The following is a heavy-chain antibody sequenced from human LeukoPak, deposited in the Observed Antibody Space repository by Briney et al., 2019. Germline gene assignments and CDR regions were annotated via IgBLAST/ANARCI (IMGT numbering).Heavy chain of an antibody. Sequence: GGSLRLSCAAPGFTFSSYSMNWVRQAPGKGLEWVSSISSSSSYIYYADSVKGRFTISRDNAKNSLYLQMNSLRAEDTAVYYCARAKKIYYDYYYMDVWGKGTTVTVSS. CDR2: ISSSSSYI. D-gene: IGHD2/OR15-2a*01. CDR1: GFTFSSYS. J-gene: IGHJ6*03. CDR3: ARAKKIYYDYYYMDV. V-gene: IGHV3-21*01.